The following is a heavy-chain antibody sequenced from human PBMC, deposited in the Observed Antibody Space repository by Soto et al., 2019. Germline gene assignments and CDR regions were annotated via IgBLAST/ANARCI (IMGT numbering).Heavy chain of an antibody. CDR3: ASRWFGELYYYYYYGMDV. CDR2: IYYSGST. D-gene: IGHD3-10*01. J-gene: IGHJ6*02. V-gene: IGHV4-39*01. Sequence: SETLSLTCTVSGGSISSSSYYWGWIRQPPGKGLEWIGSIYYSGSTYYNPSLKSRVTISVDTSNNQFSLKLTSVTAADTAVYYCASRWFGELYYYYYYGMDVWGQGTTVTVSS. CDR1: GGSISSSSYY.